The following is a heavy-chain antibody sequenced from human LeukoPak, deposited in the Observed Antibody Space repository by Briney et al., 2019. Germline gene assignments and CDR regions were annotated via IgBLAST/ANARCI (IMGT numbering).Heavy chain of an antibody. Sequence: GGSLRLSCAASGFTFSSYAMSWVRQAPGKGLEWVSDISGSSDNIYYADSVKGRFTISRDNSKNTLYLQRNSLRAEDTAVYYCAKDRVVRGVMGAFDIWGQGTMVTVSS. CDR1: GFTFSSYA. V-gene: IGHV3-23*01. D-gene: IGHD3-10*01. CDR3: AKDRVVRGVMGAFDI. J-gene: IGHJ3*02. CDR2: ISGSSDNI.